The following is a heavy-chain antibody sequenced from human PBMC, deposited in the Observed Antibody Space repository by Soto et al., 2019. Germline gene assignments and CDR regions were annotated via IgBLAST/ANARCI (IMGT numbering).Heavy chain of an antibody. CDR3: ATRRDGPYYYYGMDV. V-gene: IGHV3-30*04. Sequence: QVQLVESGGGVVQPGRSLRLSCAASGFTFSSYAMNWVRQAPGKGLEWVALISYDGSNKYYADSVKGRFTISRDSSKNTLYLQMNSLRDADTAVYYCATRRDGPYYYYGMDVWGQGTTVTVSS. CDR1: GFTFSSYA. J-gene: IGHJ6*02. CDR2: ISYDGSNK.